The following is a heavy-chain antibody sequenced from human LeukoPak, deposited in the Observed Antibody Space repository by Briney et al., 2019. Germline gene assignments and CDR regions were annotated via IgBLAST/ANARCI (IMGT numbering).Heavy chain of an antibody. CDR1: GFTVSSYY. CDR2: ISYTGTYI. J-gene: IGHJ4*02. D-gene: IGHD1-26*01. CDR3: VRDRGTYRPIDY. Sequence: GGSLSLSCAASGFTVSSYYMSWVRQAPGKGLEWVSSISYTGTYIYYADSVKGRFTISRDNAQNSLYLQMNSLRAEDTAIYYCVRDRGTYRPIDYWGQGTLVTVSS. V-gene: IGHV3-21*04.